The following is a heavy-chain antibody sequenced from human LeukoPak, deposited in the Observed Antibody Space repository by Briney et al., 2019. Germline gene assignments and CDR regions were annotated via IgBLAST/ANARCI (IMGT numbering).Heavy chain of an antibody. D-gene: IGHD3-10*01. Sequence: TLSLTCTVSGGSISSYYWSWIRQPPGKAPECLALIYRANDRGYSPSLRSRLTITKDTSKNQVVLTMTSMDPVDTGTYYCAHRVFQGGYWDSGKFDYWGQGIPVTVSS. J-gene: IGHJ4*02. CDR1: GGSISSYYW. CDR2: IYRANDR. CDR3: AHRVFQGGYWDSGKFDY. V-gene: IGHV2-5*08.